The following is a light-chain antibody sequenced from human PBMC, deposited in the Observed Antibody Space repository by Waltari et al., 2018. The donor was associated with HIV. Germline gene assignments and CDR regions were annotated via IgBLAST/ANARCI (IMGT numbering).Light chain of an antibody. CDR1: TIERKS. V-gene: IGLV3-21*04. Sequence: SSRLTQPPSVSVATGETATITCGALTIERKSVHWYQQKAGQAPVVVLSYDTDRPAGIPERFSGFNSGHSATLIISRVGAGDEADYYCQVWDSASDHVLFGGGTRLTVL. CDR3: QVWDSASDHVL. CDR2: YDT. J-gene: IGLJ2*01.